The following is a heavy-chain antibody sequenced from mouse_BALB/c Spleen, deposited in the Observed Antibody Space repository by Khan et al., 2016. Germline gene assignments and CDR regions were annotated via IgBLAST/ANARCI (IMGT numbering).Heavy chain of an antibody. CDR1: GYSITSDYA. Sequence: EVQLQKSGPGLVKPSQSLSLTCTVTGYSITSDYAWNWIRQFPGNKLEWMGYISYSGSTSYNPSLKSRISITRDTSKNQFFLQLNSVTTEDTATYYCARGYFDVWGAGTTVTVSS. J-gene: IGHJ1*01. V-gene: IGHV3-2*02. CDR2: ISYSGST. CDR3: ARGYFDV.